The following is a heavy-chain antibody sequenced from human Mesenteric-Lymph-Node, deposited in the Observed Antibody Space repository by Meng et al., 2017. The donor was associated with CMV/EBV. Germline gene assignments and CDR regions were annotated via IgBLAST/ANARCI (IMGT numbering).Heavy chain of an antibody. D-gene: IGHD4-23*01. CDR2: INHSGST. Sequence: QVKLHQWGAGLLKPSETLSLTCAVYGGSFSGYYWSWIRQPPGKGLEWIGEINHSGSTNYNPSLKSRVTISVDTSKNQFSLKLSSVTAADTAVYYCARHQRWLKSEGGFNYWGQGTLVTVSS. V-gene: IGHV4-34*01. CDR1: GGSFSGYY. CDR3: ARHQRWLKSEGGFNY. J-gene: IGHJ4*02.